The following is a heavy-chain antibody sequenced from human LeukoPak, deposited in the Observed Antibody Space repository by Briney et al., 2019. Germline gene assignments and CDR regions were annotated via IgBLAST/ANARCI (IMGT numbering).Heavy chain of an antibody. CDR1: GFTFSSYW. Sequence: GGSLRLSCAVSGFTFSSYWMDWVRQAPGKGLVWVSRISSDGSNTAYADSVKGRFTISRDNARNTLFLQMSSLRAEDTAVYYCAKRSDGGAWYDYWGQGTLVIVSS. V-gene: IGHV3-74*01. CDR2: ISSDGSNT. CDR3: AKRSDGGAWYDY. D-gene: IGHD6-19*01. J-gene: IGHJ4*02.